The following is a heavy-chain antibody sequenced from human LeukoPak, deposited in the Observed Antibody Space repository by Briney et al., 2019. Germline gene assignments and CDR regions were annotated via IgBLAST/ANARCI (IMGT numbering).Heavy chain of an antibody. D-gene: IGHD1-26*01. CDR1: GGPFISYY. V-gene: IGHV4-4*07. CDR3: ARDLGGAYDGFDY. J-gene: IGHJ4*02. Sequence: PSETLSLTCTVSGGPFISYYGSWIRRPAGKGLDWIGRIYTSGSTNYNPSLKSRVTMSVDTSKNQFSLKLSSVTAADTAVYYCARDLGGAYDGFDYWGQGTLVTVSS. CDR2: IYTSGST.